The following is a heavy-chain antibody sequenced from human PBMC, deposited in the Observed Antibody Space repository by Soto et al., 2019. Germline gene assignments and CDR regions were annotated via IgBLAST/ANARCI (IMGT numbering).Heavy chain of an antibody. CDR1: GYTFTHYD. D-gene: IGHD2-8*01. CDR2: INPSRGST. CDR3: ARPLFPGCINGGCYTCDH. Sequence: QVQLVQSGAEVKKPGASVKVSCKASGYTFTHYDIHWVRQAPAQGLEWMGMINPSRGSTDYAQKFQGRVTMTTDTATPTVYMELSSLSSDVTAVYYCARPLFPGCINGGCYTCDHWGQGTLVTVSS. V-gene: IGHV1-46*01. J-gene: IGHJ4*02.